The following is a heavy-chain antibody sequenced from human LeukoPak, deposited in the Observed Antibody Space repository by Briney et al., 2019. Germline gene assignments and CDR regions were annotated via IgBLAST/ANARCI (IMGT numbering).Heavy chain of an antibody. Sequence: PSETLSLTCTVSGGSISSGSYYWSWIRQPVGKGLERIGRIYTSGSTNYNPSLTSRVTISVDTSKNQFSMKLSSETAADTAVYYCARETLPAAKEPLGFNWGQGTLVTVSS. V-gene: IGHV4-61*02. J-gene: IGHJ4*02. CDR3: ARETLPAAKEPLGFN. CDR1: GGSISSGSYY. D-gene: IGHD2-2*01. CDR2: IYTSGST.